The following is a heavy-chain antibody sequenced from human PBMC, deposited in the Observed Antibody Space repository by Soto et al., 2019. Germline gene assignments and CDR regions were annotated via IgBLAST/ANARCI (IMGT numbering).Heavy chain of an antibody. CDR3: AKDRPSRITIFGVVRFGIYYGMDV. D-gene: IGHD3-3*01. J-gene: IGHJ6*02. CDR1: GFVFSGDG. CDR2: ISYDGSNK. Sequence: GGSLRLSVADSGFVFSGDGMHWVRQAPGKGLEWVAVISYDGSNKYYADSVKGRFTISRDNSKNTLYLQMNSLRAEDTAVYYCAKDRPSRITIFGVVRFGIYYGMDVWGQGTTVTVSS. V-gene: IGHV3-30*18.